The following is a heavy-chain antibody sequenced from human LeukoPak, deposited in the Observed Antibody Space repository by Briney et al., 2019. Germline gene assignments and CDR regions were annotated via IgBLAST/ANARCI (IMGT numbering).Heavy chain of an antibody. V-gene: IGHV4-34*01. CDR2: INHSGST. Sequence: SETLSLTCAVYGGSFSGYYWSWIRQPPGKGLEWIGEINHSGSTNYNPSLKSRVTISVDTSKNQFSLKLSSVTAADTAVYYCARVGGYSSSWNYYYYYGMDVWGQGTTVTVSS. CDR1: GGSFSGYY. CDR3: ARVGGYSSSWNYYYYYGMDV. J-gene: IGHJ6*02. D-gene: IGHD6-13*01.